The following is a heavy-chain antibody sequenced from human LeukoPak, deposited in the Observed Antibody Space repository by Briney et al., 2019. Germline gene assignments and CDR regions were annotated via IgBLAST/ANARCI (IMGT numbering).Heavy chain of an antibody. D-gene: IGHD6-13*01. CDR1: GGSISSSSYY. Sequence: PSGTLSLTCTVSGGSISSSSYYWGWIRQPPGKGLEWIGSIYYSGSTYYNPSLKSRVTISVDTSKNQFSLKLSSVTAADTAVYYCARPYSSQYYYYYMDVWGKGTTVTVSS. V-gene: IGHV4-39*01. CDR2: IYYSGST. J-gene: IGHJ6*03. CDR3: ARPYSSQYYYYYMDV.